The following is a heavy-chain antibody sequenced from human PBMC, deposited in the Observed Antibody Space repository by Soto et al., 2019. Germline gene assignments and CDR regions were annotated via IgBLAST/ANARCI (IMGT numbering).Heavy chain of an antibody. J-gene: IGHJ6*02. V-gene: IGHV1-3*01. CDR3: AREVPLLYDFWSGYYIPDRYYYYGMDV. D-gene: IGHD3-3*01. Sequence: ASVKVSCKASGYTFTSYAMHWVRQAPGQRLEWMGWINAGNGNTKYSQKFQGRVTITRDTSASTAYMELSSLRSEDTAVYYCAREVPLLYDFWSGYYIPDRYYYYGMDVWGQGTTVTVSS. CDR2: INAGNGNT. CDR1: GYTFTSYA.